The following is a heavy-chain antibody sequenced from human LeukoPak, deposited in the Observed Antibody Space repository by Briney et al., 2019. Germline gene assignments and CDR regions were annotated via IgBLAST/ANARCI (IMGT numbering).Heavy chain of an antibody. CDR1: GGSVSSGSYY. J-gene: IGHJ4*02. CDR2: IYYSGNI. Sequence: SETLSLTCTVSGGSVSSGSYYWSWIRQPPGKGLEWIGYIYYSGNINYNPSLKSRVTMSLDTSKNQFSLKLTSATAADTAIYYCARGARTPDCWGQGALVTVSS. V-gene: IGHV4-61*01. CDR3: ARGARTPDC. D-gene: IGHD4-23*01.